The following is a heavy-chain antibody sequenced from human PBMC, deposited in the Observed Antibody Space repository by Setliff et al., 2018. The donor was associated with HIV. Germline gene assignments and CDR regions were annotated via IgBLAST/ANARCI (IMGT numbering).Heavy chain of an antibody. CDR3: ARVPTSSWYVTTQRTKEYFHH. V-gene: IGHV4-39*07. J-gene: IGHJ1*01. CDR2: IYYTGSP. D-gene: IGHD6-13*01. Sequence: SETLSLTCTVSGDSISSSIYYWGWVRQPPGKGLEWIGGIYYTGSPFYNPSLKSRVTISTDTSRNQFSLRLSSVTAADTAIYYCARVPTSSWYVTTQRTKEYFHHWGQGTLVTVSS. CDR1: GDSISSSIYY.